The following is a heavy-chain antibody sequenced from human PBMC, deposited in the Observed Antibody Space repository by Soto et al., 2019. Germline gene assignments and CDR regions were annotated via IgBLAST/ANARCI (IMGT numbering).Heavy chain of an antibody. CDR3: ARIHNVGYSSSWDYDY. Sequence: QVQPVQSGAEVKKPGSSVKVSCKASGGTFSSYAISWVRQAPGQGLEWMGGILPIFGTANYAQKFQGRVTITAVESTSTAYMELGSLRSEDTAVYYCARIHNVGYSSSWDYDYWVQGTLLTVSS. D-gene: IGHD6-13*01. V-gene: IGHV1-69*01. CDR1: GGTFSSYA. CDR2: ILPIFGTA. J-gene: IGHJ4*02.